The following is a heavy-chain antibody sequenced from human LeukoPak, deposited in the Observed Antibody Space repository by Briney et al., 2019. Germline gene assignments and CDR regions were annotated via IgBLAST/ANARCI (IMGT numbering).Heavy chain of an antibody. Sequence: GRSLRLSCAASGFTFSSYGMHWVRQAPRKGLEWVAVISYDGSNKYYADSVKGRFTISRDNAKNSLYLQMNSLRAEDTALYYCAKVRYYDSSGYGPFDYWGQGTLVAVSS. CDR2: ISYDGSNK. CDR3: AKVRYYDSSGYGPFDY. D-gene: IGHD3-22*01. CDR1: GFTFSSYG. V-gene: IGHV3-30*18. J-gene: IGHJ4*02.